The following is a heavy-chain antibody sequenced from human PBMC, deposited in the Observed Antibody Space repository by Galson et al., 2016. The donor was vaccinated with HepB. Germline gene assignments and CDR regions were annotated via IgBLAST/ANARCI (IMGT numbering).Heavy chain of an antibody. Sequence: SVKVSCKASGYTFTGSYMHWVRQAPGQGLEWMGWINPNSGGTNYAQKFQGRVTMTRDTSISTAYMELSSLRSNDTAVYYCARDRLGGYDYHWGQGTLVTVSS. CDR3: ARDRLGGYDYH. D-gene: IGHD5-12*01. CDR1: GYTFTGSY. V-gene: IGHV1-2*02. J-gene: IGHJ5*02. CDR2: INPNSGGT.